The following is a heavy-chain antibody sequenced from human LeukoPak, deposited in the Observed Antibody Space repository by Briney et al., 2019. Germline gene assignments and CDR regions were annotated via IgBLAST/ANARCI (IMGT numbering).Heavy chain of an antibody. D-gene: IGHD5-18*01. CDR2: ISYDGSNK. V-gene: IGHV3-30*18. Sequence: GGSLRLSCAASGFTFSSYGMHWVRQAAGKGLEWVAVISYDGSNKYYADSVKGRFTISRDNSKNTLYLQMNSLRAEDTAVYYCAKCGYSYDTFDYWGQGTLVTVSS. J-gene: IGHJ4*02. CDR3: AKCGYSYDTFDY. CDR1: GFTFSSYG.